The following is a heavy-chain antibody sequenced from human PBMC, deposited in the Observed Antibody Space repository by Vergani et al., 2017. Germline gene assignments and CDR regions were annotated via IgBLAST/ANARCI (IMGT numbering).Heavy chain of an antibody. CDR2: INPSGGST. J-gene: IGHJ4*02. V-gene: IGHV1-46*01. CDR1: GYTFTSYY. D-gene: IGHD3-3*01. Sequence: QVQLVQSGAEVKKPGASVKVSCKASGYTFTSYYMHWVRQAPGQGLEWMGIINPSGGSTSYAQKFQGRVTMTRDTSTSTVYMELSSLRSEDTAVYYCARDGIFGVEGEPFFDYWGQGTLVTVSS. CDR3: ARDGIFGVEGEPFFDY.